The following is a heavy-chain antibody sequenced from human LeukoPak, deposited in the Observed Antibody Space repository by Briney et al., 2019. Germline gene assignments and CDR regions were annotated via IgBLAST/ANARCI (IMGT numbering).Heavy chain of an antibody. J-gene: IGHJ6*03. CDR3: ARALAAADLGGYYYYMDV. Sequence: ASVKVSCKASGGTFSSYAISWVRQAPGQGLEWMGGIIPIFGTANYAQKFQGRVTITTDESTSTAYMELSSLRSEDTAVYYCARALAAADLGGYYYYMDVWGKGTTVTVSS. CDR2: IIPIFGTA. CDR1: GGTFSSYA. V-gene: IGHV1-69*05. D-gene: IGHD6-13*01.